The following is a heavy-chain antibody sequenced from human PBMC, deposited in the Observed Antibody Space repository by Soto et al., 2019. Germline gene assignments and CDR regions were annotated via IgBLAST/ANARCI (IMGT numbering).Heavy chain of an antibody. CDR2: IIPIFGTA. J-gene: IGHJ6*02. Sequence: SVKVSCKASGGTFSSYAISWVRQAPGQGLEWMGGIIPIFGTANYAQKFQGRVTITADESTSTAYMELSSLRSEDTAVYYCASPPPPGYYYGMDVWGQGTTVTVSS. CDR1: GGTFSSYA. V-gene: IGHV1-69*13. CDR3: ASPPPPGYYYGMDV.